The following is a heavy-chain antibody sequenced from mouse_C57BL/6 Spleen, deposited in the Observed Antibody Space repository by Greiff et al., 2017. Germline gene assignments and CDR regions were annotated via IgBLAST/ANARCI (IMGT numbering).Heavy chain of an antibody. CDR3: TSNTAMDY. Sequence: QVQLKQSGAELVRPGASVTLSCKASGYTFTDYEMHWVKQTPVHGLEWIGAIDPETGGTAYNQKFKGKAILTADKSSSTAYMELRSLTSEDSAVXYCTSNTAMDYWGQGTSVTVSS. V-gene: IGHV1-15*01. J-gene: IGHJ4*01. CDR1: GYTFTDYE. CDR2: IDPETGGT.